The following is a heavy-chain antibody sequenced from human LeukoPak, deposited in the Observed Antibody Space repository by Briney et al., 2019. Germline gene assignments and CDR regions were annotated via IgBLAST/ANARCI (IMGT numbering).Heavy chain of an antibody. D-gene: IGHD3-3*01. J-gene: IGHJ4*02. CDR1: GGSISSGSYY. CDR3: AGYDFWSGLDY. V-gene: IGHV4-61*02. Sequence: SQTLSLTCTVSGGSISSGSYYWSWIRQPAGKGLEWIGRIYTSGSTNYHPSLKSRVTIPVDTSKNQFSLKLSSVTAADTAVYYCAGYDFWSGLDYWGQGTLVTVSS. CDR2: IYTSGST.